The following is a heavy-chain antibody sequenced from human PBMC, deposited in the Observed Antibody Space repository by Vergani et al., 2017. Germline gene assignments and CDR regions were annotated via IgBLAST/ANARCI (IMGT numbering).Heavy chain of an antibody. V-gene: IGHV3-23*01. CDR2: ISGSGGSK. D-gene: IGHD3-22*01. CDR3: AKYXSINYYDSSAGNDAFDI. J-gene: IGHJ3*02. CDR1: GFTFSSYA. Sequence: EVQLLESGGGLVQPGGSLRLSCAASGFTFSSYAMSWVRQAPGKGLEWVSAISGSGGSKYYADSVKGRFTISRDNSKNTLYLQMNSLRAEDTAVYYCAKYXSINYYDSSAGNDAFDIWGQGTMVTVSS.